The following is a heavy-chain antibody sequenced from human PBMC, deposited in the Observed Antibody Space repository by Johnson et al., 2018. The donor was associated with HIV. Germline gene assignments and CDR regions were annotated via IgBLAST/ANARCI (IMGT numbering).Heavy chain of an antibody. V-gene: IGHV3-66*01. Sequence: VQLVESGGGLVQPGGSLRLSCAASGFTVSSNYMSWVRQAPGKGLEWVSVIYSGGSTYYADSVKGRFTISRDNSKNTLYLQMNSLRAEDTALYYCARDEGIEWELLPNAFDIWGQETMVTVSS. CDR3: ARDEGIEWELLPNAFDI. D-gene: IGHD1-26*01. J-gene: IGHJ3*02. CDR2: IYSGGST. CDR1: GFTVSSNY.